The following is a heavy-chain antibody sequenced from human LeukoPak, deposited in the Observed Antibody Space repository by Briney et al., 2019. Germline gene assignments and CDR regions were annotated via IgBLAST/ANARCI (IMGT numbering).Heavy chain of an antibody. V-gene: IGHV3-23*01. CDR1: GFTFSNYG. CDR2: ISGSGVRT. D-gene: IGHD3-10*01. J-gene: IGHJ6*03. CDR3: AKLGKTENHYGSGRFSYYYYMDV. Sequence: GGSLRLSCAASGFTFSNYGLSWVRLAPGKGLEWVSGISGSGVRTYYADSVNGRFTISRDNSKNTLYLQMNSLRAEDTAVYYCAKLGKTENHYGSGRFSYYYYMDVWGKGTTVTISS.